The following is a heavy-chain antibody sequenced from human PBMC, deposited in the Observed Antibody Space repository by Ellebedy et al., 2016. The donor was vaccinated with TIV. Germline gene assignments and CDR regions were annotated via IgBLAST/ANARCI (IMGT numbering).Heavy chain of an antibody. V-gene: IGHV7-4-1*02. J-gene: IGHJ4*02. CDR2: INTNTGNP. Sequence: ASVKVSCKASGYTFTSYGISWVRQAPGQGLEWMGWINTNTGNPTYAQGFTGRFVFSLDTSVSTAYLQISSLKAEDTAVYYCARDPGEQDEPHENTYWGQGTLVTVSS. D-gene: IGHD1-26*01. CDR1: GYTFTSYG. CDR3: ARDPGEQDEPHENTY.